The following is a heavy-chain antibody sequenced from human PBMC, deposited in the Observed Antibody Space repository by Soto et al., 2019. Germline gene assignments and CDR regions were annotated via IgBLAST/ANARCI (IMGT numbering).Heavy chain of an antibody. CDR3: ARQRGKQLTFDY. CDR2: IIPIFGTA. Sequence: GASVKVSCKASGGTFSSYAISWVRQAPGQGLEWMGGIIPIFGTANYAQKFQGRVTITADESTSTAYMELSSLRSEDTAVYYCARQRGKQLTFDYWGQGTLVTVSS. D-gene: IGHD6-13*01. J-gene: IGHJ4*02. CDR1: GGTFSSYA. V-gene: IGHV1-69*13.